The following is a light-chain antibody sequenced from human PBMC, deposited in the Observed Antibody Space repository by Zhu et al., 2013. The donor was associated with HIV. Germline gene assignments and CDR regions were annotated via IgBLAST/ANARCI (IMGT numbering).Light chain of an antibody. CDR2: GAY. J-gene: IGKJ5*01. CDR1: QSVDSDY. V-gene: IGKV3-20*01. Sequence: EIVLTQSPGTLSLSPGERATVSCRASQSVDSDYLAWFQQKPGQAPRLLIYGAYTRATGTPSRFSGSGSGTDFTLTISRLQPEDFAIYYCQQYEDSPITFGQGTRLEMK. CDR3: QQYEDSPIT.